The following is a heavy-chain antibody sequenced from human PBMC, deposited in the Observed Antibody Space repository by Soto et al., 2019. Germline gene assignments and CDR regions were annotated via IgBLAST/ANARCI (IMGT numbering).Heavy chain of an antibody. J-gene: IGHJ5*02. CDR3: ARVIAAAVNWFDP. V-gene: IGHV4-4*02. Sequence: QVQLQESGPGLVKPSGTLSLTCAVSGGSISSSNWWSWVRQPPGKGLEWIGEIYHSGSTNYNPSLMSRVTLSVDKSKNQFSLKLSSVTAADTAVYSRARVIAAAVNWFDPWGQGTLVTVSS. D-gene: IGHD6-13*01. CDR2: IYHSGST. CDR1: GGSISSSNW.